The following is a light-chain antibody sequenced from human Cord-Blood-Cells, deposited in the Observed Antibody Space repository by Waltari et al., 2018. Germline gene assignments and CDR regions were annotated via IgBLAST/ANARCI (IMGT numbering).Light chain of an antibody. CDR1: QSVLYSSNNNNY. Sequence: DIVLIYSLASMAVSSGDRSTMKCKSSQSVLYSSNNNNYFAWYQQKPGQPPKLLIYWASTRESGVPNRFSGSGSGTDFTLTISSLQAEDVAVYYCQQYYSTPHTFGQGTKLEIK. CDR3: QQYYSTPHT. V-gene: IGKV4-1*01. J-gene: IGKJ2*01. CDR2: WAS.